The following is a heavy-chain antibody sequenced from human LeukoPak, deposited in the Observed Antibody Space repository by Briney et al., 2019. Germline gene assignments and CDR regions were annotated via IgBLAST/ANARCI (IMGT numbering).Heavy chain of an antibody. Sequence: SETLSLTCAVSGGSISSNNWWIWVRQSPEKGLEWIGEIYHDGSTNYNPSLKSRVTISMDKSKNQLSLKLNFVTAADTAVYYCARDRGGYTYSHDCWGQGTLVAVSS. CDR3: ARDRGGYTYSHDC. D-gene: IGHD5-18*01. J-gene: IGHJ4*02. CDR1: GGSISSNNW. V-gene: IGHV4-4*02. CDR2: IYHDGST.